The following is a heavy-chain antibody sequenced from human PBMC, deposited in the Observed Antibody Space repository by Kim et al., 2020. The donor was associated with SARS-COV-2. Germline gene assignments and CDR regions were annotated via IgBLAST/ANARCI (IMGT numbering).Heavy chain of an antibody. CDR2: IYYSGST. Sequence: SETLSLTCTVSGGSISSYYWSWIRQPPGKGLEWIGYIYYSGSTNYNPSLKSRVTISVDTSKNQFSLKLSSVTAADTAVYYCARREYSSSYFDYWGQGTLVTVSS. J-gene: IGHJ4*02. D-gene: IGHD6-6*01. CDR1: GGSISSYY. V-gene: IGHV4-59*01. CDR3: ARREYSSSYFDY.